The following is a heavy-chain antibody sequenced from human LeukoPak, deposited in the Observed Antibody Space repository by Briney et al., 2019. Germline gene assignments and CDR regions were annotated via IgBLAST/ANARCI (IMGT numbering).Heavy chain of an antibody. D-gene: IGHD6-19*01. CDR2: IYYSGST. J-gene: IGHJ4*02. CDR3: ARDTGGIAVL. Sequence: PGGSLRLSCAASGFTFSDYYMSWIRQAPGKGLEWIGYIYYSGSTNYNPSLKSRVTISVDTSKNQFSLKLSSVTAADTAVYYCARDTGGIAVLWGQGTLVTVSS. CDR1: GFTFSDYY. V-gene: IGHV4-59*01.